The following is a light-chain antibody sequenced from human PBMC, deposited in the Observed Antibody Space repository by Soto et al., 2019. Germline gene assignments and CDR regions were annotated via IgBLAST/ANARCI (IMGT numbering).Light chain of an antibody. J-gene: IGKJ1*01. V-gene: IGKV3-20*01. CDR1: QNFGSN. CDR3: QQYGTTPEWT. CDR2: GAS. Sequence: EIVLTQSPGTLSLSPGERATLSCRASQNFGSNLAWYQQKPGQAPRLLIYGASTRVTGIPDRFSGSGSGTDLTLTISRLEPEDFVVYYCQQYGTTPEWTFGQGTKVDI.